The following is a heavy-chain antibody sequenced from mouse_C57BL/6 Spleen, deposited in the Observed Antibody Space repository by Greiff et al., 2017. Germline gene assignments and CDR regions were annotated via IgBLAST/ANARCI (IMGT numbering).Heavy chain of an antibody. D-gene: IGHD2-3*01. CDR3: ARGVYDGYANYYAMDY. J-gene: IGHJ4*01. CDR1: GFTFSDYY. V-gene: IGHV5-16*01. CDR2: INYDGSST. Sequence: EVHLVESEGGLVQPGSSMKLSCTASGFTFSDYYMAWVRQVPEKGLEWVANINYDGSSTYYLDSLKSRFIISRDNAKNILYLQMSSLKSEDTATYYCARGVYDGYANYYAMDYWGQGTSVTVSS.